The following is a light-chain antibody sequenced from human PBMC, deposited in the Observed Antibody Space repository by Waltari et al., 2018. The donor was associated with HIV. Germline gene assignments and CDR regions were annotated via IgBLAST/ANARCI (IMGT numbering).Light chain of an antibody. CDR1: QGNSNF. CDR3: HQYNSYPRT. J-gene: IGKJ2*01. CDR2: AAS. Sequence: DIQMTQSPASLSASVGDRVTITSRASQGNSNFLSWFQQQPGKAPTSLIYAASSLQSGVPSKFSGSGSWTDFTLPISSLLPDDFATYYCHQYNSYPRTFGQGTKLEIK. V-gene: IGKV1-16*02.